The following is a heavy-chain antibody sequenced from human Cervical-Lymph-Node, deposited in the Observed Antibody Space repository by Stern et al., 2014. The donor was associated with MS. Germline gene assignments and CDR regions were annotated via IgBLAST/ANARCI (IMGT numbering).Heavy chain of an antibody. D-gene: IGHD2-2*01. CDR3: ARSVSAAAMYYDY. CDR1: GGSVSSGSFY. CDR2: ISYSGST. J-gene: IGHJ4*02. Sequence: VQLVESGPGLVKPSETLSLICTVSGGSVSSGSFYWSWNRQPPGKELEWIGYISYSGSTNYNPSLKSRVTISVDTSKNQFSVRLTSVTAADTAVYYCARSVSAAAMYYDYWGPGTLVAVSS. V-gene: IGHV4-61*01.